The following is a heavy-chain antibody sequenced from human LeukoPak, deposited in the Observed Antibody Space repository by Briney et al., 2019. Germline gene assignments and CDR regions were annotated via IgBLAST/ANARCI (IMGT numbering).Heavy chain of an antibody. J-gene: IGHJ5*02. CDR2: INHSGST. D-gene: IGHD1-1*01. CDR1: GGSFSGYY. CDR3: ASPNWNNWFDP. V-gene: IGHV4-34*01. Sequence: PSETLSLTCAVYGGSFSGYYWSWIRQPPGKGREWIGEINHSGSTNYNPSLKSRVTISVDTSKNQFSLKLSSVTAADSAVYYCASPNWNNWFDPWGQGTLVTVSS.